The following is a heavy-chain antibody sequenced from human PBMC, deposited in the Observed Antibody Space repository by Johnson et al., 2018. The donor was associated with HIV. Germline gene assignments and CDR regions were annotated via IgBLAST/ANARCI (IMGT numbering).Heavy chain of an antibody. J-gene: IGHJ3*02. CDR2: INKDGNKK. CDR3: ARENLELGIDSFDI. CDR1: EFTFDSYW. D-gene: IGHD7-27*01. V-gene: IGHV3-7*01. Sequence: VQLVESGGGVVQPGGSLRLSCTASEFTFDSYWMTWVRQAPGKGLEWVANINKDGNKKYYVDSVKGRFTVSRDNAENPVFLQMNSLRAEDTAVYSCARENLELGIDSFDIWGQGTMVTVSS.